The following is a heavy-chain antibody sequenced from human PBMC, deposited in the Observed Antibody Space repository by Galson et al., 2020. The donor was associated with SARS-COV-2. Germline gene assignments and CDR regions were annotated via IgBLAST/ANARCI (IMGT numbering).Heavy chain of an antibody. CDR2: LSWNRGSI. D-gene: IGHD3-10*01. J-gene: IGHJ5*01. CDR1: GFTFDDYA. CDR3: AKDTGGFLLARSSSPRWFDS. V-gene: IGHV3-9*01. Sequence: GESLKISCAASGFTFDDYAMHRVRQAPGKGLEWVSGLSWNRGSIGYADSVKGRFTISRDNAKNSLYLQMNSLRAEDTALYYCAKDTGGFLLARSSSPRWFDSWGQGTLVTVSS.